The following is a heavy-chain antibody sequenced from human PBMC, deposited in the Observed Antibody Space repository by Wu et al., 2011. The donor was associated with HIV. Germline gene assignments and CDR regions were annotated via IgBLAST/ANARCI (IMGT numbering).Heavy chain of an antibody. Sequence: QVQLVQSGAEVKKPGASVKVSCKASGYTFTGYYMYWVRQAPGQGLEWMGWINPNSGGTNYAQKFRGRVTMTRDTSISTAYMQLSRLRSDDTAVYYCARDLWLGLGDAFDIWGQGTMVTVSS. CDR2: INPNSGGT. CDR3: ARDLWLGLGDAFDI. CDR1: GYTFTGYY. J-gene: IGHJ3*02. D-gene: IGHD5-18*01. V-gene: IGHV1-2*02.